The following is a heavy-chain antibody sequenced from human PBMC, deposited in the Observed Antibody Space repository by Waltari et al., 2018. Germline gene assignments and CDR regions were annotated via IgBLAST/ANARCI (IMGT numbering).Heavy chain of an antibody. CDR1: GGSISSYY. J-gene: IGHJ6*03. D-gene: IGHD4-4*01. V-gene: IGHV4-59*13. Sequence: QVQLQESGPGLVKPSETLSLTCTVSGGSISSYYWSWIRQPPGKGLEWIGYIYYSGSTNYNPSLKSRVTISVDTSKNQFSRKLSSVTAADTAVYYCARATVTIYYYYYYMDVWGKGTTVTVSS. CDR2: IYYSGST. CDR3: ARATVTIYYYYYYMDV.